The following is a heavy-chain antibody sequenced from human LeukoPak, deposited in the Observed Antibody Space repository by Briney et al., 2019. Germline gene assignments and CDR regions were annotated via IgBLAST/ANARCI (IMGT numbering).Heavy chain of an antibody. V-gene: IGHV3-21*01. CDR2: ISSSSSYI. J-gene: IGHJ4*02. Sequence: GGSLRLSCAASGFTFSSYSMNWVRQAPGKGLEWVSSISSSSSYIYYADSVKGRFTISRDNAKNSLYLQMDSLRAEDTAVYYCASRVVTSFDNWGQGTLVTVSS. CDR1: GFTFSSYS. D-gene: IGHD3-3*01. CDR3: ASRVVTSFDN.